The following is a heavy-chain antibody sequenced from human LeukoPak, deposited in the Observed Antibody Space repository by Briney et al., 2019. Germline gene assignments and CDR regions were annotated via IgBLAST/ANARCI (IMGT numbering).Heavy chain of an antibody. V-gene: IGHV4-61*10. Sequence: PSQTLSLTCTVSGGSISSGSYYWSWIRQPAGKGLEWIGYIYYSGSTNYNPSLKSRVTISVDTSKNQFSLKLSSVTAADTAVYYCARGGPYYYGSGSSYFFDYWGQGTLVTVSS. CDR2: IYYSGST. D-gene: IGHD3-10*01. CDR1: GGSISSGSYY. CDR3: ARGGPYYYGSGSSYFFDY. J-gene: IGHJ4*02.